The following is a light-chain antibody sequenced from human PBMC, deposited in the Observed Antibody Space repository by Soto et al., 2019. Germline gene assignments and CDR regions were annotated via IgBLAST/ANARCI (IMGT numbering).Light chain of an antibody. CDR2: DNN. Sequence: QSVLTQPPSVSAAPGQKVTISCSGSNSNIGPNYVSWYQQLPGTAPKLLIYDNNERPSGIPDRFSGSKSGTSATLGITGRQTGDEADDFCGAWDSSVGAAIFGGGTKVTVL. CDR3: GAWDSSVGAAI. CDR1: NSNIGPNY. J-gene: IGLJ2*01. V-gene: IGLV1-51*01.